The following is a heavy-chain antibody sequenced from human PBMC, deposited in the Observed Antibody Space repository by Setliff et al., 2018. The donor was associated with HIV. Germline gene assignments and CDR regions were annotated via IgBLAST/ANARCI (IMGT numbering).Heavy chain of an antibody. D-gene: IGHD4-17*01. CDR2: IIPVFGAE. J-gene: IGHJ3*02. V-gene: IGHV1-69*06. Sequence: GASVKVSCKASGGTFSRYAISWVRQAPGQGLEWMGRIIPVFGAENYAQKFQGKVTITADKSTSTAYMELRSLRSEDTAMYFCARATEADADYGDFNDAFDIWGQGTLVTVSS. CDR3: ARATEADADYGDFNDAFDI. CDR1: GGTFSRYA.